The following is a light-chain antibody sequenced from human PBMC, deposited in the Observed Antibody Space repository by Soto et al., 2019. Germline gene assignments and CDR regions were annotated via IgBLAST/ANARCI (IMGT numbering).Light chain of an antibody. CDR3: QQRSNCPAT. Sequence: VLTQPPGTLSLPPGARATLSCRASQTITTYLAWYQQKPGQPPRLLIYGASNRATGTPARFSGSGSGTDFTLTISNLEPEDFAVYYCQQRSNCPATFGEGTRLEIK. J-gene: IGKJ5*01. V-gene: IGKV3-11*01. CDR2: GAS. CDR1: QTITTY.